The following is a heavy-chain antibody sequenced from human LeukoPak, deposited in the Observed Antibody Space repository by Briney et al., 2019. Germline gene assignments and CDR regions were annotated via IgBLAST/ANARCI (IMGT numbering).Heavy chain of an antibody. D-gene: IGHD5-12*01. Sequence: GGSLRLSCAASGFSFSSYGMNWVRQAPGKGLEGVAYIGSTTNSIYYADSVKGRFTISRDNAKKSLHLQMNSLRAEDTAVYYCARDEYSGLYYYMDVWGKGTTVTVSS. CDR2: IGSTTNSI. V-gene: IGHV3-48*03. J-gene: IGHJ6*03. CDR3: ARDEYSGLYYYMDV. CDR1: GFSFSSYG.